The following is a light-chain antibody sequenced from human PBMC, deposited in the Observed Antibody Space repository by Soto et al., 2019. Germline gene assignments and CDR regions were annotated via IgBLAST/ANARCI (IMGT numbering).Light chain of an antibody. Sequence: NFMLTQPHSVSESPGKTVTISCTRSSRSIASNYVQWYQQRPGSAPTTVIYEDNQRPSGVPDRFSGSIDSSSNSASLTISGLKTEDADDYFWQSYDGSNHVVFGVGTKLTVL. CDR2: EDN. CDR3: QSYDGSNHVV. J-gene: IGLJ2*01. CDR1: SRSIASNY. V-gene: IGLV6-57*04.